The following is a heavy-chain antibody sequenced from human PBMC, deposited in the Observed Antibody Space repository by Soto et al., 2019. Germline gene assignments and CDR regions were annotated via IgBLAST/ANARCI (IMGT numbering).Heavy chain of an antibody. V-gene: IGHV3-49*03. CDR3: TRDLWGSSSPYYYYYMDV. Sequence: PGGSLRLSCTASGFTFGDYAMSWFRQAPGKGLEWVGFIRSKAYGGTTEYAASVKGRFTISRDDSKSIAYLQMNSLKTEDTAVYYCTRDLWGSSSPYYYYYMDVWGKGTTVTVSS. J-gene: IGHJ6*03. CDR1: GFTFGDYA. D-gene: IGHD6-6*01. CDR2: IRSKAYGGTT.